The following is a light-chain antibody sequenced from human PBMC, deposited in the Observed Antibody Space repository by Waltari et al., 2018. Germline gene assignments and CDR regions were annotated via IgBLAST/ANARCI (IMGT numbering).Light chain of an antibody. CDR1: SRYVGAYDH. Sequence: QSALTQPASLSGSPGQSITIPCSGSSRYVGAYDHVSCYRQHPGKVPKVLIYEVNKRPSGVSNRFSGSKSGNTASLTISGLQAEDEADYYCCSYTIGNTFWVFGGGTKLTVL. J-gene: IGLJ3*02. CDR2: EVN. V-gene: IGLV2-23*02. CDR3: CSYTIGNTFWV.